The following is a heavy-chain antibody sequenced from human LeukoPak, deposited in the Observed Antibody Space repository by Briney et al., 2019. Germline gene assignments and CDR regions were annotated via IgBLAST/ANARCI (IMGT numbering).Heavy chain of an antibody. J-gene: IGHJ4*02. CDR3: AKDVWLGELLSFYFDY. CDR1: GFTFSNYA. Sequence: QTGGSLRLSCAASGFTFSNYAMTWIRQAPGKGLEWVSSITASGGTTYYVDSVRGRFTISRDNSKNTVYLQMDSLRVEDTAVYYCAKDVWLGELLSFYFDYWGQGTLVTVSS. CDR2: ITASGGTT. D-gene: IGHD3-10*01. V-gene: IGHV3-23*01.